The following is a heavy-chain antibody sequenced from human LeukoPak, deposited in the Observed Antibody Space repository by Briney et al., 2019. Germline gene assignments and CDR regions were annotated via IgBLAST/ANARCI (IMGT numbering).Heavy chain of an antibody. J-gene: IGHJ4*02. D-gene: IGHD3-22*01. CDR3: AREGSGYYYADY. CDR2: TSYDGSNK. CDR1: GFTFSSYG. V-gene: IGHV3-30*03. Sequence: GGSLRLSCAASGFTFSSYGVHWVRQAPGKGLEWVAVTSYDGSNKYYADSVKGRFTISRDNSKNTLYLQMNSLRAEDTAVYYCAREGSGYYYADYWGQGTLVTVSS.